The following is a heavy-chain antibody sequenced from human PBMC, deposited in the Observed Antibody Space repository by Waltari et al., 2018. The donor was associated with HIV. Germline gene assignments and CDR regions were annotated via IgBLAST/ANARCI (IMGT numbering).Heavy chain of an antibody. D-gene: IGHD3-9*01. CDR3: ARTYDILTGFGWFDP. J-gene: IGHJ5*02. CDR1: GYTFTPST. V-gene: IGHV1-3*01. CDR2: INAGNGNT. Sequence: QVQLVQSGAEVTNPGASVTASCKASGYTFTPSTIHWVRQAPGQRLEWMGWINAGNGNTKYSQNFQDRVTFTRDTSASTAYMELSSLRSEDTALYYCARTYDILTGFGWFDPWGQGTLVTVSS.